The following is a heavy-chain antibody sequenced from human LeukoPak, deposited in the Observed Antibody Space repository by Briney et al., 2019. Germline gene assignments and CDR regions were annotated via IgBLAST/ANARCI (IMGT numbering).Heavy chain of an antibody. CDR2: ISGSGGST. V-gene: IGHV3-23*01. CDR3: AKGRAVAGTDYYYYYGMDV. CDR1: GFTFSSYA. J-gene: IGHJ6*02. Sequence: GGSLRLSCAASGFTFSSYAMSWVRQAPGKGLEWVSAISGSGGSTYYADSVKGRSTISRDNSKNTLYLQMNSLRAEDTAVYYCAKGRAVAGTDYYYYYGMDVWGQGTTVTVSS. D-gene: IGHD6-19*01.